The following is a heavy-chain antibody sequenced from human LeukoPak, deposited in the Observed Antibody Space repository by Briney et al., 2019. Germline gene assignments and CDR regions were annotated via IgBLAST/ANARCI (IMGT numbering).Heavy chain of an antibody. CDR1: GFTFSSYG. V-gene: IGHV3-33*01. CDR3: AREGHGSGSYLFDY. CDR2: IWYDGSNK. J-gene: IGHJ4*02. Sequence: PGGSLRLSCAASGFTFSSYGMHWVRQAPGKGLEWVAVIWYDGSNKYYADSVKGRFTISRDNSKNTLYLQMNSLRAEDTAVYYCAREGHGSGSYLFDYWGQGNLVTVSS. D-gene: IGHD3-10*01.